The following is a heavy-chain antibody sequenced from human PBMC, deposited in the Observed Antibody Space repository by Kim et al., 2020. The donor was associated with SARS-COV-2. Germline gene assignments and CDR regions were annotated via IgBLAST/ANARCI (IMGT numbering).Heavy chain of an antibody. CDR3: ARGGYCSSTSCSFYYYALVV. CDR2: IGGTSNYI. J-gene: IGHJ6*02. Sequence: GGSLRLSCAASGFGFDTHSMNWVRQAPGKGLEWVSSIGGTSNYIYYADSVKGRFTISRDNAKNSLFLQMNSLRAEDTAVYYCARGGYCSSTSCSFYYYALVVWGQGTTVTVSS. V-gene: IGHV3-21*01. CDR1: GFGFDTHS. D-gene: IGHD2-2*01.